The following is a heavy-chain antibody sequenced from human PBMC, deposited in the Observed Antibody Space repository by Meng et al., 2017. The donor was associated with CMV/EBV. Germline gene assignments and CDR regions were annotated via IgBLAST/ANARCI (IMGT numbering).Heavy chain of an antibody. V-gene: IGHV1-18*01. D-gene: IGHD4-17*01. Sequence: ASVKVSCKASGYTFTSYGISWVRQAPGQGLEWMGWISAYNGNTNYAQKFQGRVTMTTDTSTSTAYMELRSLRSDDAAVYYCARHYGDYFRNWFDPWGQGTLVTVSS. CDR1: GYTFTSYG. J-gene: IGHJ5*02. CDR3: ARHYGDYFRNWFDP. CDR2: ISAYNGNT.